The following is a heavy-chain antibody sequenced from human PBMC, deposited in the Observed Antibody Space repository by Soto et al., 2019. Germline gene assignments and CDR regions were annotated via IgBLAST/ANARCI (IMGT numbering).Heavy chain of an antibody. V-gene: IGHV3-23*01. CDR1: GFTFSSYA. J-gene: IGHJ4*02. CDR3: AKDHLRRFLEWLPPITNFDY. CDR2: ISGSGGST. D-gene: IGHD3-3*01. Sequence: GGSLRLSCAASGFTFSSYAMSWVRQAPGKGLEWVSAISGSGGSTYYAGSVKGRLTISRDNSKNTLYLQMNSLRAEDTAVYYCAKDHLRRFLEWLPPITNFDYWGQGTLVTVSS.